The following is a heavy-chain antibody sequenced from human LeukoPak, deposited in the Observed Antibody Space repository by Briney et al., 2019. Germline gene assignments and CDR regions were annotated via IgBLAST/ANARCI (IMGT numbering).Heavy chain of an antibody. Sequence: ASVKVSCKASGYTFTGYYMHWVRQAPGQGLEWMGWINPNSGGTNYAQKFQGRVTMTRDTSISTAYMELSRLRSDDTAVYYCARGLPRKYDLWSGYPYYYYYMDVWGKGTTVTVSS. CDR1: GYTFTGYY. J-gene: IGHJ6*03. CDR2: INPNSGGT. D-gene: IGHD3-3*01. V-gene: IGHV1-2*02. CDR3: ARGLPRKYDLWSGYPYYYYYMDV.